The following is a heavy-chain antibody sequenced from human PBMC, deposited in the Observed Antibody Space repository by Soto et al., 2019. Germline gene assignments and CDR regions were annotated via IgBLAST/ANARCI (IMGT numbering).Heavy chain of an antibody. V-gene: IGHV3-23*01. CDR2: ISGSGGST. CDR1: GFTFSSYA. D-gene: IGHD2-15*01. Sequence: GGSLRLSCAASGFTFSSYAMSWVRQAPGKGLEWVSAISGSGGSTYYADSVKGRFTISRDNSKNTLYLQMNSLRAEDTAVYYCAKDLRSVVVVAATAGLDYWGQGTLVTVSS. CDR3: AKDLRSVVVVAATAGLDY. J-gene: IGHJ4*02.